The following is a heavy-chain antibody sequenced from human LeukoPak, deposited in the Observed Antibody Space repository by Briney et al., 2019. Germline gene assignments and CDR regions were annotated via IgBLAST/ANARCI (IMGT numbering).Heavy chain of an antibody. V-gene: IGHV1-69*05. CDR1: GGTFSSYV. J-gene: IGHJ5*02. Sequence: ASVKVSCKASGGTFSSYVINWVRQAPGQGLEWMGGIIVIFGTANYAQKFQGRVTITTDKSTSTAYMELSSLRSEDTAVYYCATRSYYSSLTLDPWGQGTLATVSS. D-gene: IGHD1-26*01. CDR3: ATRSYYSSLTLDP. CDR2: IIVIFGTA.